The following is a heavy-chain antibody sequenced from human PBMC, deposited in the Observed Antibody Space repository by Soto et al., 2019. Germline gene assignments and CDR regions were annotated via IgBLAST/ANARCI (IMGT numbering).Heavy chain of an antibody. CDR3: AKQGIEVAGTDYFDY. D-gene: IGHD6-19*01. V-gene: IGHV3-30*18. Sequence: LRLSCAATGFIFRSYGIHWVRQAPGKGLEWVAVISHDGSNAYYADAVNGRFTISRDNARNTVYLQMNSLRGEDTAVYYCAKQGIEVAGTDYFDYWGQGALVTVSS. CDR2: ISHDGSNA. CDR1: GFIFRSYG. J-gene: IGHJ4*02.